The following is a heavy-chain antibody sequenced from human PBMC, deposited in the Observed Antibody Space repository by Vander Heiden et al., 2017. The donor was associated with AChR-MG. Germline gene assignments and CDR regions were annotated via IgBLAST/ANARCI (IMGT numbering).Heavy chain of an antibody. CDR2: ISYDGSNE. V-gene: IGHV3-30*18. CDR1: GFTFSNYA. J-gene: IGHJ6*02. Sequence: QVQLVESGGGVVQPGRSLRLPCAASGFTFSNYAMHWVRQAPGKGLEWVAVISYDGSNEYYAESVRGRFTVSRDNSQNTVFLHMESLRVEDTAVYYCAKVYVESSRWSPMRYNYGMDVWGQGTTVTVSS. CDR3: AKVYVESSRWSPMRYNYGMDV. D-gene: IGHD6-19*01.